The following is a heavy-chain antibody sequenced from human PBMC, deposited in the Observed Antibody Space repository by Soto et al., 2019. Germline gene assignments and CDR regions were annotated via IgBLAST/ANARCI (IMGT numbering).Heavy chain of an antibody. CDR1: GGTFNNYV. J-gene: IGHJ4*02. V-gene: IGHV1-69*06. Sequence: QVQLVQSGGEVKKPGSSVKVSCKASGGTFNNYVVNWVRQAPGQGLERMGGIIPIFATANYAQKFQGRVTITADKSTSTAYMELTSLRSEDTSVYYCAGRCDSTTCLGHFDYWGQGTLVTVAS. CDR2: IIPIFATA. D-gene: IGHD2-2*01. CDR3: AGRCDSTTCLGHFDY.